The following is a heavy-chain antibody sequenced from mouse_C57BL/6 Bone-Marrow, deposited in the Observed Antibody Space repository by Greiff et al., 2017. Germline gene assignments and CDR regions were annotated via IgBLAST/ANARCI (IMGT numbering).Heavy chain of an antibody. J-gene: IGHJ4*01. CDR3: ARSYYDAMDY. CDR1: GYSFTDYN. V-gene: IGHV1-39*01. Sequence: EVKLMESGPELVKPGASVKISCKASGYSFTDYNMNWVKQSNGKSLEWIGVINPNYGTTSYNQKFKGKATLTVDHSTSTAYMQLNSLTSEDSAVYYCARSYYDAMDYWGQGTSVTVSS. CDR2: INPNYGTT. D-gene: IGHD2-10*01.